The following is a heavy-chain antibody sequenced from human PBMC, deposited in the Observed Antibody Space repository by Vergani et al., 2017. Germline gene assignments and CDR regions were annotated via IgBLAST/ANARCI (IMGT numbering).Heavy chain of an antibody. CDR1: GFTFSSYA. CDR2: ISGSGGST. V-gene: IGHV3-23*01. CDR3: AKPLDVLRFLEWSPGV. J-gene: IGHJ6*02. Sequence: EVQLLESGGGLVQPGGSLRLSCAASGFTFSSYAMSWVRQAPGKGLEWVSAISGSGGSTYYADSVKGRFTISRDNSKNTLYLQMNSLRAEDTAVYYCAKPLDVLRFLEWSPGVWGQGTTVTVSS. D-gene: IGHD3-3*01.